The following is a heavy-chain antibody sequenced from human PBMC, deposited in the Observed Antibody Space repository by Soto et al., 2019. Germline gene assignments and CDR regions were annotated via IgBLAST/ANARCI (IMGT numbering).Heavy chain of an antibody. J-gene: IGHJ4*02. CDR3: ARAHAPTLPFDY. Sequence: SETLSLTXTVSGGSIRNVYWSWIRQPPGKGLEWIGFIYHSGNTKYNPSLKSRVTISIDTSNNQFSLSLKSVTAADTAVYFCARAHAPTLPFDYWGQGTLVTVSS. D-gene: IGHD2-15*01. CDR2: IYHSGNT. CDR1: GGSIRNVY. V-gene: IGHV4-59*01.